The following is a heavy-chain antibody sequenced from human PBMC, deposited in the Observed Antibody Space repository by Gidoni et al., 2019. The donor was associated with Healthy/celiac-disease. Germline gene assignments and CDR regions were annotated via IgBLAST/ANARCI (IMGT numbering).Heavy chain of an antibody. D-gene: IGHD2-15*01. CDR3: ARGGWRYFDY. J-gene: IGHJ4*02. CDR1: GGSFSGYH. Sequence: QVQLQQWGAGLLKPSETPSLTCAVYGGSFSGYHWSWIRQPPGKWLEWIGKIKHSGSTNYNPSLKRRVTISVDTSKNQFSLKLSSVTAADTAVYYCARGGWRYFDYWGQGTLVTVSS. V-gene: IGHV4-34*01. CDR2: IKHSGST.